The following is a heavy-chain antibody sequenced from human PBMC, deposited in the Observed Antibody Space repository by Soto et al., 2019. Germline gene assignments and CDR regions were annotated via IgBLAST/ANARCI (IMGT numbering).Heavy chain of an antibody. CDR1: GFTFSSYA. V-gene: IGHV3-23*01. CDR2: VSGSGGST. Sequence: PGGSLRLSCAASGFTFSSYAMSWVRQAPGKGLEWVSAVSGSGGSTYYADSVKGRFTISRDNSKNTLYLQMNSLRAEDTAVYYCARKWELPTRREIDYWGQGTLVTVSS. D-gene: IGHD1-26*01. J-gene: IGHJ4*02. CDR3: ARKWELPTRREIDY.